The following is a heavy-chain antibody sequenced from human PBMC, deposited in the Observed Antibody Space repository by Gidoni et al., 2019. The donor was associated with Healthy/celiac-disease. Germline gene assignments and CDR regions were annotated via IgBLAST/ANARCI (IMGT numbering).Heavy chain of an antibody. Sequence: EVQLVESGGGLVQPGRSLRLSCTASGFTFGDYAMSWVRQAPGKGLEWVGFIRSKAYGGTTEYAASVKGRFTISRDDSKSIAYLQMNSLKTEDTAVYYCTRGGVGRSSSWYLFDYWGQGTLVTVSS. D-gene: IGHD6-13*01. V-gene: IGHV3-49*04. CDR3: TRGGVGRSSSWYLFDY. CDR2: IRSKAYGGTT. CDR1: GFTFGDYA. J-gene: IGHJ4*02.